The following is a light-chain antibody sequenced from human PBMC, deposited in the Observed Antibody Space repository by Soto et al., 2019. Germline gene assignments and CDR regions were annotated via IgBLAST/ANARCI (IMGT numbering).Light chain of an antibody. CDR2: GAS. V-gene: IGKV3-15*01. CDR1: QSVSNN. CDR3: QQYNNWPTWT. J-gene: IGKJ1*01. Sequence: EIVLTQSPGTLSLSPGERATLSCRASQSVSNNLAWYQQKPGQAPSRLIYGASTRATGIPARFSGSGSGTEFTLTISSLQSEDFAVYYCQQYNNWPTWTFGQGTKVDIK.